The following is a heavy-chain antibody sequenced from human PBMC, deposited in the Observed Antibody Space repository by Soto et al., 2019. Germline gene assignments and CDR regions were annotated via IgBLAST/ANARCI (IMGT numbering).Heavy chain of an antibody. CDR1: GFTFRSFG. J-gene: IGHJ6*02. CDR3: AKDVGQQLVLNYGMDV. D-gene: IGHD6-13*01. V-gene: IGHV3-30*18. Sequence: QVQLVESGGGVIQPGTSLSLSCGSSGFTFRSFGIYWVRQAPGKGLEWVAVVSYDGNHKYYADSVKGRFTGSRDKAKNMLYLQMNSLRGEDTAVYYCAKDVGQQLVLNYGMDVWGQGTTVTVSS. CDR2: VSYDGNHK.